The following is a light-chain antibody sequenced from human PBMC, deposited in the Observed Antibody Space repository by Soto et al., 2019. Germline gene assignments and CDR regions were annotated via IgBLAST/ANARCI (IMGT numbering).Light chain of an antibody. CDR2: GAS. J-gene: IGKJ1*01. Sequence: EIVMTQSPATLSVSPGERATLSCRASQSVSSNLAWYQQKPGQAPRLLIYGASTRATGIPARFSGSGSGTEFTLTISSLQPEDFAVYYCQQYNNWHGTFGQGTKVVIK. V-gene: IGKV3-15*01. CDR3: QQYNNWHGT. CDR1: QSVSSN.